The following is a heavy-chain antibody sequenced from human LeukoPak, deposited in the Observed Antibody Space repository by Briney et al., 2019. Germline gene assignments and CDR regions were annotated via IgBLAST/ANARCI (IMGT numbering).Heavy chain of an antibody. Sequence: ASVKVSCKASGYTFTSYYMHWVRQAPGQGLEWMGGFDPEDGETIYAQKFQGRVAMTEDTSTDTAYMELSSLRSEDTAVYYCATVAPEDYYFDYWGQGTLVTVSS. CDR3: ATVAPEDYYFDY. CDR1: GYTFTSYY. J-gene: IGHJ4*02. D-gene: IGHD3/OR15-3a*01. V-gene: IGHV1-24*01. CDR2: FDPEDGET.